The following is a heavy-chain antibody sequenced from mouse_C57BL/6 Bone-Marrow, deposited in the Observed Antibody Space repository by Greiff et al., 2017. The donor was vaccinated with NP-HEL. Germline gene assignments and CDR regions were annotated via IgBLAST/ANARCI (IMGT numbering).Heavy chain of an antibody. CDR3: APLWFLGWDY. CDR2: INPNNGGT. V-gene: IGHV1-26*01. CDR1: GYTFTDYY. D-gene: IGHD2-2*01. Sequence: EVQLQQSGPELVKPGASVKISCKASGYTFTDYYMNWVKQSHGKSLEWIGDINPNNGGTSYNQKFKGKATLTVDKSSSTAYMELRSLTSEDSAVYYCAPLWFLGWDYWGQGTTLTVSS. J-gene: IGHJ2*01.